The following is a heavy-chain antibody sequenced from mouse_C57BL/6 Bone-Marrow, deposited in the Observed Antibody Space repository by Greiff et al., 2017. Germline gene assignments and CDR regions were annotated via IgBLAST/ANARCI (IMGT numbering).Heavy chain of an antibody. CDR1: GYTFTDYN. V-gene: IGHV1-18*01. Sequence: EVQLQESGPELVKPGASVKIPCKASGYTFTDYNMDWVKQSHGKSLEWIGDINPNNGGTSYNQKFKGKATLTVDKSSSTAYMELRSLTSEDTAVYYCARVGGYDDFDYWGQGTTLTVSS. D-gene: IGHD2-2*01. J-gene: IGHJ2*01. CDR2: INPNNGGT. CDR3: ARVGGYDDFDY.